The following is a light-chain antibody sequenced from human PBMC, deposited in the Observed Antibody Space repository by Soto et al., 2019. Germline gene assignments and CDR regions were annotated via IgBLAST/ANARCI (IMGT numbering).Light chain of an antibody. CDR1: NSNIGAGSN. Sequence: QSVLTQPPSVSGAPGQRVTISCTGTNSNIGAGSNVHWYQQLPGTAPKLLIYDNNNRPSGVSDRFSGSKSGTSPSLAITGLQAEDEADYYCQSYDTTLSGWMFGAGTKLTVL. V-gene: IGLV1-40*01. CDR3: QSYDTTLSGWM. CDR2: DNN. J-gene: IGLJ3*02.